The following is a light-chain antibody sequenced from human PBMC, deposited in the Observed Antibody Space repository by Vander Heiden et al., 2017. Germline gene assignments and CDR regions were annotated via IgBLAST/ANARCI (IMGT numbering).Light chain of an antibody. CDR1: QVISSY. J-gene: IGKJ3*01. V-gene: IGKV1-8*01. CDR3: QQYYSYPHT. Sequence: AIRITQSPSSLSASTGDRVTITCRASQVISSYLAWYQQKPGKAPKLLIYAASTLQSGVPSRFTGSRSGTDFTLTIRCMQSEDFATYDSQQYYSYPHTFGHGTKVDIK. CDR2: AAS.